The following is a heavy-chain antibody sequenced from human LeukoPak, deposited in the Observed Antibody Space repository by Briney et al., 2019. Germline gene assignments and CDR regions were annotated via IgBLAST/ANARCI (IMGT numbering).Heavy chain of an antibody. CDR1: GYTFTSYD. CDR2: MNPNSGNT. D-gene: IGHD3-10*01. J-gene: IGHJ6*02. Sequence: ASVKVSCKASGYTFTSYDINWVRQATGQGLEWMGWMNPNSGNTGYAQKFQGRVTMTRNTSISTAYMELSSLRSEDTAVYYCARGGRELLFSYYYYGIDVWGQGTTVTVSS. V-gene: IGHV1-8*01. CDR3: ARGGRELLFSYYYYGIDV.